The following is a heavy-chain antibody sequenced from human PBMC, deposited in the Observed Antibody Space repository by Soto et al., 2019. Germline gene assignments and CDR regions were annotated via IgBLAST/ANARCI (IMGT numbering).Heavy chain of an antibody. D-gene: IGHD3-9*01. Sequence: GAPVKVSCKASGYTFTSYGISWVRQAPGQGLEWMGWISAYNGNTNYAQKLQGRVTMTTDTSTSTAYMELRSLRSDDTAVYYCARAIYDILTGRWFDPWGQGALVTVSS. V-gene: IGHV1-18*01. CDR2: ISAYNGNT. CDR3: ARAIYDILTGRWFDP. CDR1: GYTFTSYG. J-gene: IGHJ5*02.